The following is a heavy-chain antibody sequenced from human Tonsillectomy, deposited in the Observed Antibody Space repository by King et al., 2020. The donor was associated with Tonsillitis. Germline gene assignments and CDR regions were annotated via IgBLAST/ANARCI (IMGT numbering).Heavy chain of an antibody. CDR1: GVSLSNGRMG. V-gene: IGHV2-26*01. CDR3: AQYFYGASGYYYAFDI. Sequence: TLKESGPVLVKPTETLTLTCTVSGVSLSNGRMGVSWIRQPPGKALEWLAHIFSNDEKSYRTSLKSRLTISKDTSNSQVVLTMTNMDPVDTATYYCAQYFYGASGYYYAFDIWGQGTVVTVSS. CDR2: IFSNDEK. D-gene: IGHD3-22*01. J-gene: IGHJ3*02.